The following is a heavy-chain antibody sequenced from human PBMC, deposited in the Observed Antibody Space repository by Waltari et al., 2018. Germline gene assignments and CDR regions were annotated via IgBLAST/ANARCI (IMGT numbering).Heavy chain of an antibody. J-gene: IGHJ6*02. D-gene: IGHD3-10*01. CDR1: GYTLTDLS. CDR2: FDPEDGET. CDR3: ATGLFYGSGSHYYYYYYGMDV. Sequence: QVQLVQSGAEVQKPGASVKVSCKVSGYTLTDLSMHWVRRAPGKGLEWMGGFDPEDGETIYAQKFQGRVTMTEDTSTDTAYMELGSLRSEDTAVYYCATGLFYGSGSHYYYYYYGMDVWGQGTTVTVSS. V-gene: IGHV1-24*01.